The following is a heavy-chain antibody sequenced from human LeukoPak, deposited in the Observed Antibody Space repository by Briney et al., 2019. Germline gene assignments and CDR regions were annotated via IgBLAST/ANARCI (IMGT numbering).Heavy chain of an antibody. V-gene: IGHV3-23*01. CDR1: GISLSNNA. D-gene: IGHD3-10*01. J-gene: IGHJ4*02. CDR3: AKRGVVIRGLLVIGYHQEAYHYDF. CDR2: ISERGGST. Sequence: GGSLRLSCVVSGISLSNNAMTWVRQAPGKGLEWVSYISERGGSTTYADSVKGRFTISRDTSLNTLYLQMNNLRAEDTAVYFCAKRGVVIRGLLVIGYHQEAYHYDFWGQGVLVTVSS.